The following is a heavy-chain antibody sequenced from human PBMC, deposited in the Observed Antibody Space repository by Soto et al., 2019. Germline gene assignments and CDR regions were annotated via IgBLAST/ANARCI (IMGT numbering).Heavy chain of an antibody. CDR1: GFTFSSYG. D-gene: IGHD6-6*01. CDR3: AKVGSSSTLNY. Sequence: GGSLRLSCAASGFTFSSYGMHWVRQAPGKGLEWVAVISYDGGNKYYADSVKGRFTISRDNSKNTLYLQMNSLRAEDTAVYYCAKVGSSSTLNYWGQGTLVTVSS. J-gene: IGHJ4*02. V-gene: IGHV3-30*18. CDR2: ISYDGGNK.